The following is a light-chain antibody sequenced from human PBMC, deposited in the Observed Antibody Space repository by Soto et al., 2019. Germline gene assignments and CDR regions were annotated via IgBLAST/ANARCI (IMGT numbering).Light chain of an antibody. Sequence: EIVLTQSPATLSLSPGERATLSCRASQSISSHLAWYQQKPGQAPRLLMYDASNRATGIPARFSGSGSGTDFTLTISSLESEDFAVYYFQHRPNCPLTFGGGTKVEIK. CDR2: DAS. J-gene: IGKJ4*01. CDR3: QHRPNCPLT. V-gene: IGKV3-11*01. CDR1: QSISSH.